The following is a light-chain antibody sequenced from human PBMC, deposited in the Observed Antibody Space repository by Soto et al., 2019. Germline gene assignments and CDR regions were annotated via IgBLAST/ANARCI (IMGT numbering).Light chain of an antibody. CDR1: SSDIGAYNF. J-gene: IGLJ2*01. CDR3: TSWTTSTTMI. Sequence: QSVLTQPASVSGSPGQSITISCTGTSSDIGAYNFVSWYQQHPGKAPMLMLYDVNIRPSGVSNRFSGSKSGNTASLTISGLQAEDEADYYCTSWTTSTTMIFGGGTNVAVL. V-gene: IGLV2-14*03. CDR2: DVN.